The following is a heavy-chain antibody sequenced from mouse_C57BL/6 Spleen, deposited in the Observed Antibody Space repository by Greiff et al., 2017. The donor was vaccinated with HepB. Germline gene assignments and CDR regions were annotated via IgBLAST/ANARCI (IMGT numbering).Heavy chain of an antibody. CDR3: AREGTTVVAGYGWFAY. D-gene: IGHD1-1*01. CDR2: ISDGGSYT. V-gene: IGHV5-4*01. J-gene: IGHJ3*01. CDR1: GFTFSSYA. Sequence: EVQLVESGGGLVKPGGSLKLSCAASGFTFSSYAMSWVRQTPEKRLEWVATISDGGSYTYYPDNVKGRFTISRDNAKNNLYLQMSHLKSERTAMYYCAREGTTVVAGYGWFAYWGQGTLLTVSS.